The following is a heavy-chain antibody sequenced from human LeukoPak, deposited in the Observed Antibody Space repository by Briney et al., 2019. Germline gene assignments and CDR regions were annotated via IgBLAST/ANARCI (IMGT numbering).Heavy chain of an antibody. J-gene: IGHJ6*02. D-gene: IGHD3-9*01. CDR2: ISSSSSTI. CDR3: ARNQYYDILTDPYYYGMDV. CDR1: GFTFSSYS. V-gene: IGHV3-48*01. Sequence: PGRSLRLSCAASGFTFSSYSMNWVRQAPGKGREGVSYISSSSSTIYYADSVKGRFTISRHNDKNSLYLQMNSLRAEDTAVYYCARNQYYDILTDPYYYGMDVWGQGTTVTVSS.